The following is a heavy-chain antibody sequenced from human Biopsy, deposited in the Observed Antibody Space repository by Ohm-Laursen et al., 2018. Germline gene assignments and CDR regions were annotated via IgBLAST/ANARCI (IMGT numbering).Heavy chain of an antibody. J-gene: IGHJ5*02. CDR3: ARHPTGFWFDP. V-gene: IGHV4-39*01. Sequence: SDTPSLTCAVSGGSIRSSTTYYWAWLRQPPGKGLEWLGRIYNTETTFYNPSLKSRVTISVDTPTNQFPLKLSSVTAADTALYFCARHPTGFWFDPWGHGTLVTVSS. CDR2: IYNTETT. CDR1: GGSIRSSTTYY.